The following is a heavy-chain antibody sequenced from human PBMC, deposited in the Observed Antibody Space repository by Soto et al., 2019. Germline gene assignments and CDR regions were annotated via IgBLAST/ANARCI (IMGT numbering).Heavy chain of an antibody. J-gene: IGHJ4*02. Sequence: QVQLVQSGAEGKKPGASVKVSCKASGFTFTSYAMYWVRQAPGQRLEWMGWINAGNGNTKYSQRFQGRVTITRDTSAITAYMEMSSLRAEDTAVSYRAGEGTYYRGQGTIVTVTS. CDR2: INAGNGNT. D-gene: IGHD1-1*01. CDR1: GFTFTSYA. CDR3: AGEGTYY. V-gene: IGHV1-3*01.